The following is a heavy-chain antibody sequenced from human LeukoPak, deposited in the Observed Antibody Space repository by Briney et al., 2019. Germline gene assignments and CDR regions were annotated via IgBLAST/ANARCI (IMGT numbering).Heavy chain of an antibody. J-gene: IGHJ6*03. CDR1: GLTFSSYG. Sequence: GGSLRLSCAASGLTFSSYGMSWVRQAPGRGLEWVSAISTTGGTTYYADSVRGRFTISRENSRNTLYLQMNSLSAADTAIYYCAKNGDRGAYCSGGTCYPYYYYYMDVWGKGTTVTISS. D-gene: IGHD2-15*01. CDR2: ISTTGGTT. V-gene: IGHV3-23*01. CDR3: AKNGDRGAYCSGGTCYPYYYYYMDV.